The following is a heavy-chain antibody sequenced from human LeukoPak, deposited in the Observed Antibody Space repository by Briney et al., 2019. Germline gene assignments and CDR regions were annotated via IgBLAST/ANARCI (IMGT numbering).Heavy chain of an antibody. CDR3: AKDTTPPKAGFDP. Sequence: GGSLRLSCAASGFTFSSYGMHWVRQAPGKGLEWVAFIRYDGSNKYYADSVKGRFTISRDNSKNTLYLQMNGLRAEDTAVYYCAKDTTPPKAGFDPWGQGTLVTVSS. CDR1: GFTFSSYG. CDR2: IRYDGSNK. J-gene: IGHJ5*02. V-gene: IGHV3-30*02. D-gene: IGHD1-14*01.